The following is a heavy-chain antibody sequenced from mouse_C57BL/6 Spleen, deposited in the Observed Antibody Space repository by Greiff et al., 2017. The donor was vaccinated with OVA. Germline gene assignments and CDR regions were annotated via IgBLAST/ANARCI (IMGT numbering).Heavy chain of an antibody. CDR3: AREYYGGLYWYFDV. Sequence: EVKLMESEGGLVQPGSSMKLSCTASGFTFSDYYMAWVRQVPEKGLEWVANINYDGSSTYYLDSLKSRYIISRDNAKNILYLQMSRLKSEDTATYYCAREYYGGLYWYFDVWGTGTTVTVSS. CDR1: GFTFSDYY. J-gene: IGHJ1*03. V-gene: IGHV5-16*01. D-gene: IGHD1-1*01. CDR2: INYDGSST.